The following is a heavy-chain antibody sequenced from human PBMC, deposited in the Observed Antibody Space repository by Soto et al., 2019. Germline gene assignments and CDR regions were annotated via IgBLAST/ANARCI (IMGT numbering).Heavy chain of an antibody. CDR1: GFPFGRSA. V-gene: IGHV3-23*01. J-gene: IGHJ4*02. CDR2: IISDTART. CDR3: ATQDCSGAACSPPG. D-gene: IGHD2-15*01. Sequence: EGQLWESVGGLVQPGGSLRLSCAASGFPFGRSAMSWVRQAPGMGLEWVSTIISDTARTHYADSVKGRFTISRDSSKKTMFLQMNSLRAADTAVYYCATQDCSGAACSPPGWGQGTLVTVSS.